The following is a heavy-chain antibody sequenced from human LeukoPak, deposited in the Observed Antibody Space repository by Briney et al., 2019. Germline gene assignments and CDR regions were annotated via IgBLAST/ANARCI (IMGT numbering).Heavy chain of an antibody. CDR3: ARGKQSFGGVIVRDFDY. V-gene: IGHV1-46*01. CDR1: GYTFTSYY. D-gene: IGHD3-16*02. CDR2: INPSGGST. J-gene: IGHJ4*02. Sequence: ASVKVSCKASGYTFTSYYMHWVRQAPGQGLEWMGIINPSGGSTSYAQKLQGRVTMTTDTSTSTAYMELRSLRSDDTAVYYCARGKQSFGGVIVRDFDYWGQGTLVTVSS.